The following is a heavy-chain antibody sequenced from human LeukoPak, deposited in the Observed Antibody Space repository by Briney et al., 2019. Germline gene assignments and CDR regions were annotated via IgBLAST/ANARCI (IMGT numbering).Heavy chain of an antibody. V-gene: IGHV3-23*01. CDR2: ISGSGGST. J-gene: IGHJ4*02. D-gene: IGHD3-3*02. Sequence: PAGSLRFSCAGSGFTCSSFALIWVGPAPGLGLEWFSAISGSGGSTYYADSVKGRFTISRDNSKNTLYLQMNSLRAEDTAVYYCAYIFPTGENDYWGQGTLVTVSS. CDR1: GFTCSSFA. CDR3: AYIFPTGENDY.